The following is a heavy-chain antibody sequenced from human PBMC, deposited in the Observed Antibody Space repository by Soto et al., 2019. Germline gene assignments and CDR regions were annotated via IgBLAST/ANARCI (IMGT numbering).Heavy chain of an antibody. CDR1: GGSISSSNW. J-gene: IGHJ4*02. D-gene: IGHD3-16*01. Sequence: QVQLQASGPGLVNPSGTLSLTCAVSGGSISSSNWWSWVRQPPGRGLEWIGEISHIGSTNYNPSLKSRVTISVDKSKNQFSLKLSSVTAADTAVYYCARMEYDYVWGRTGAQYWGQGTLVTVYS. CDR2: ISHIGST. CDR3: ARMEYDYVWGRTGAQY. V-gene: IGHV4-4*02.